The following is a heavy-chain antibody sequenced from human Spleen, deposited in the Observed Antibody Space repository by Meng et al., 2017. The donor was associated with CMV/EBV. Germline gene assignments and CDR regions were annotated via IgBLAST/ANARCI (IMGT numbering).Heavy chain of an antibody. V-gene: IGHV1-2*02. CDR3: ARGEYDSSGYKFDP. D-gene: IGHD3-22*01. Sequence: ASVKVSCKASGYTFTAHYFHWVRQAPGQGLEWMGWIHPHRGDTNYAQQFQGRVTMTRDTSISTAYMELSRLRSDDTAVYYCARGEYDSSGYKFDPWGQGTLVTVSS. CDR2: IHPHRGDT. J-gene: IGHJ5*02. CDR1: GYTFTAHY.